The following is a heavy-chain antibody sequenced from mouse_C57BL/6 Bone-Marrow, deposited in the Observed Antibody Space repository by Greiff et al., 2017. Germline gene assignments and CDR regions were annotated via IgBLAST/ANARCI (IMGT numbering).Heavy chain of an antibody. CDR3: ARPLIDYGNYVGAMDY. D-gene: IGHD2-1*01. CDR1: GFTFSSYG. CDR2: ISSGGSYT. J-gene: IGHJ4*01. Sequence: DVHLVESGGDLVKPGGSLKLSCAASGFTFSSYGMSWVRQTPDKRLEWVATISSGGSYTYYPDSVKGRFTISRDNAKNTLYLQMSSLKSEDTAMYYCARPLIDYGNYVGAMDYWGQGTSVTVSS. V-gene: IGHV5-6*01.